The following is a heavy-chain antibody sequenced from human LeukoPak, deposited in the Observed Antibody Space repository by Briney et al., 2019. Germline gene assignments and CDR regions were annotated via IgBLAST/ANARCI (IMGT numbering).Heavy chain of an antibody. V-gene: IGHV3-74*01. Sequence: GGSLRLSCAGSGFTFSSYWIHWVRQAPGEGLVWVSRINPDGSSTTYADSVKGRFTISRDNSKNTLYLQMNSLRAEDTAVYYCAKPWYSSSSTYFDYWGQGTLVTVSS. CDR2: INPDGSST. J-gene: IGHJ4*02. D-gene: IGHD6-6*01. CDR3: AKPWYSSSSTYFDY. CDR1: GFTFSSYW.